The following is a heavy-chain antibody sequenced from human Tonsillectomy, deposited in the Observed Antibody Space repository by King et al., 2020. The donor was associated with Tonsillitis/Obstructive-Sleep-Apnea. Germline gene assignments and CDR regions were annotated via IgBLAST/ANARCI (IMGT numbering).Heavy chain of an antibody. Sequence: QLVQSGGGLIQPGGSLRLSCAASGFAVSSNYMNWVRQAPGKGLEGVSILYSGGDTYYAVFVKGRFTIPTDNSKNISYLQLNSLRAEDTAVYYCARDPYYVILTGFFYMDFWGKGTTVTVSS. J-gene: IGHJ6*03. CDR3: ARDPYYVILTGFFYMDF. CDR1: GFAVSSNY. V-gene: IGHV3-53*01. D-gene: IGHD3-9*01. CDR2: LYSGGDT.